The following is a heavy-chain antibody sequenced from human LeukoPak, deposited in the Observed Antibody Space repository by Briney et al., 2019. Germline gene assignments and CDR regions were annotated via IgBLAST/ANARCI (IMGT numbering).Heavy chain of an antibody. CDR2: IISSVSST. Sequence: GGSLRLSCAASGFTFTSYPMSWVRKAPGKGLQWVSSIISSVSSTDYADSDKGRVTISRDNSKPTLYLQMNSLRAEATAVYYCAKVAVPAAITWFDPWGQGTLVTVSS. D-gene: IGHD2-2*02. CDR1: GFTFTSYP. J-gene: IGHJ5*02. CDR3: AKVAVPAAITWFDP. V-gene: IGHV3-23*01.